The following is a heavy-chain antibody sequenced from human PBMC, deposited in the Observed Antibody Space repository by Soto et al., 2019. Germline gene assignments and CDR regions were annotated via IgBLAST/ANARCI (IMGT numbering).Heavy chain of an antibody. D-gene: IGHD3-22*01. V-gene: IGHV3-21*04. Sequence: LRLSCAASGFTFTRYSMNWVRQAPGKGLEWVSSISSTTNYIYYGDSMKGRFTISRDNAKNTLYLQMNSLRAEDTAVYYCASDNYYDSSGSRDYWGQGTLVTVSS. CDR1: GFTFTRYS. CDR3: ASDNYYDSSGSRDY. J-gene: IGHJ4*02. CDR2: ISSTTNYI.